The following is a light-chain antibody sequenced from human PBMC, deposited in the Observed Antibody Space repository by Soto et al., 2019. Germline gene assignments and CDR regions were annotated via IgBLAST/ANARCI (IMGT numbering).Light chain of an antibody. V-gene: IGKV2-24*01. CDR3: VQFAHFPRT. CDR2: RVS. J-gene: IGKJ1*01. Sequence: DVVLTQTPLSSPATLGQPASISCRSSQSLVYSDGNTYLSWLQQRPGQPPRLLIYRVSNRFPGVPDRFSGSGAGTDFTLKISRVEAEDVGVYYCVQFAHFPRTFGQGTEVEI. CDR1: QSLVYSDGNTY.